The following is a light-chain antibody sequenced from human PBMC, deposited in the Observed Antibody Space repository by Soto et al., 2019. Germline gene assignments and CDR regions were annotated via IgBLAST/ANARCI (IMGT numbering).Light chain of an antibody. V-gene: IGLV2-14*01. Sequence: QSALTQPASVSGSPGQSITISCTGTSLDVGGYNFVSWYQQHLGKVPKLIIYGVRNRPSGVSHRFSGSKSGNTASLTISGLQAEDEADYYCTSYTSIDTRVFGGGTKLTVL. CDR2: GVR. CDR1: SLDVGGYNF. CDR3: TSYTSIDTRV. J-gene: IGLJ2*01.